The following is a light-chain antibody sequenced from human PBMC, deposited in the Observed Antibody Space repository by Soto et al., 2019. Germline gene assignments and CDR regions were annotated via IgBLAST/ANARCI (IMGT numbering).Light chain of an antibody. J-gene: IGLJ2*01. Sequence: QSALTQPASVSGSPGQSITSSCTGTSSDVGGYNYVSWYQQHPGKAPKVMIYDVSKRPSGISNRFSGSKSGNTASLTISGLQIEDEADYYCSSYTSGSTRVVFGGGTKVTVL. CDR2: DVS. CDR3: SSYTSGSTRVV. CDR1: SSDVGGYNY. V-gene: IGLV2-14*03.